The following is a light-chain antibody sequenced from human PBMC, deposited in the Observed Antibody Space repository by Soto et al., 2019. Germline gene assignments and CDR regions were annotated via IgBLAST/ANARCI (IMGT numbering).Light chain of an antibody. Sequence: AIQLTQSPSSLSASVGDRVTITCRASQGISSALAWYQQKPGKAPKLLIYDASSLESGVPSRFSGSGSGTDFTLTISSLQPEDFATYYCQQFNNDPITFGGGTKVDIK. CDR3: QQFNNDPIT. CDR2: DAS. J-gene: IGKJ4*01. CDR1: QGISSA. V-gene: IGKV1D-13*01.